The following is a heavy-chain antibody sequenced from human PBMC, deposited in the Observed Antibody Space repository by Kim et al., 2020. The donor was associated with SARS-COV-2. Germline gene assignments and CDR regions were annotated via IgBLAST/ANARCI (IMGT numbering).Heavy chain of an antibody. Sequence: ASVKVSCKASGYTFTSYGISWVRQAPGQGLEWMGWISAYNGNTNYAQKLQGRVTMTTDTSTSTAYMELRSLRSDDTAVYYCARDARSGWYLVRGMDVWGQGTTVTVSS. J-gene: IGHJ6*02. CDR3: ARDARSGWYLVRGMDV. CDR2: ISAYNGNT. V-gene: IGHV1-18*01. CDR1: GYTFTSYG. D-gene: IGHD6-19*01.